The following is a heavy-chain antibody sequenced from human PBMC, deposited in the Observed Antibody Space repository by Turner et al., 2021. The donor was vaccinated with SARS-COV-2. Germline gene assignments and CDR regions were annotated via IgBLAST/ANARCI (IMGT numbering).Heavy chain of an antibody. J-gene: IGHJ4*02. Sequence: EVQLVESGGGLVKPGGSLKLSGAALGSTFSSYRWNWVRQAPGKGLEWVSFISSSSSYIYYADSVKGRFTISRDNAKNSLYLQMNSLRAEDTAVYYCARELAGRFGGATEIDYWGQGTLVTVSS. CDR3: ARELAGRFGGATEIDY. CDR2: ISSSSSYI. V-gene: IGHV3-21*01. CDR1: GSTFSSYR. D-gene: IGHD1-26*01.